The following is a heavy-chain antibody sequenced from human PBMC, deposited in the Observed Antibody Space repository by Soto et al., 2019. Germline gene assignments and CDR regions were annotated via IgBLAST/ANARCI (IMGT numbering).Heavy chain of an antibody. J-gene: IGHJ6*02. CDR3: ARDYRAWCSTSSYTALYYYYGMDV. CDR2: IYYSGST. Sequence: SETLSLTCTVSGGSISSGDYYWSWIRQPPGKGLEWIGYIYYSGSTYYNPSLKSRVTISVDTSKNQFSLKLSSVTAADTAVYYCARDYRAWCSTSSYTALYYYYGMDVWGQGTTVTVSS. CDR1: GGSISSGDYY. V-gene: IGHV4-30-4*01. D-gene: IGHD2-2*02.